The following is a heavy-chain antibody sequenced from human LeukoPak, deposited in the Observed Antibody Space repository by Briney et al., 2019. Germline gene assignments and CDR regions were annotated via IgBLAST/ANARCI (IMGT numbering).Heavy chain of an antibody. CDR3: ARDLFLSGIPAAGVFDY. CDR2: IRQDGSNK. J-gene: IGHJ4*02. D-gene: IGHD6-25*01. Sequence: GGSLRLSCAASGFTFSNYWMSWVRHAPGKGLEWVANIRQDGSNKYPMESVKARFTISRDNANSSLYLQMNSLRAEDTAVYYCARDLFLSGIPAAGVFDYWGQGTLVTVSS. V-gene: IGHV3-7*01. CDR1: GFTFSNYW.